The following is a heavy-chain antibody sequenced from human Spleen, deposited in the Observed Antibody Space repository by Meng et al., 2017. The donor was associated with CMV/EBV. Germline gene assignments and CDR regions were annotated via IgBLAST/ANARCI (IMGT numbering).Heavy chain of an antibody. CDR2: MNPNSGNT. D-gene: IGHD6-13*01. CDR3: ARGQYSSSWYDFDY. CDR1: GYTFTSYD. V-gene: IGHV1-8*01. Sequence: ASGYTFTSYDINWVRQATGQGLEWMGWMNPNSGNTGYAQKFQGRVTMTRNTSISTAYMELSSLRSEDTAVYYCARGQYSSSWYDFDYWGQGTLVTVSS. J-gene: IGHJ4*02.